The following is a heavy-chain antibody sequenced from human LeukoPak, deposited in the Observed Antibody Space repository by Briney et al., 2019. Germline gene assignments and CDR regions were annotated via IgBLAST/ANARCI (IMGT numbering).Heavy chain of an antibody. Sequence: PGESLKISCRGSGYRFTSYWIGWVRQMPGKGLEWMGIIYPGDSESRYSPSFQGQVTISADKSISTAYLQWSSLKASDTAMYYCARQKNAPWDYWGQGTLVTVSS. V-gene: IGHV5-51*01. D-gene: IGHD2/OR15-2a*01. CDR2: IYPGDSES. J-gene: IGHJ4*02. CDR3: ARQKNAPWDY. CDR1: GYRFTSYW.